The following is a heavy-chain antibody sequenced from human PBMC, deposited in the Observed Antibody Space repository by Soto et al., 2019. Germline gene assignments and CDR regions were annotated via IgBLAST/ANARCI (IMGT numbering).Heavy chain of an antibody. CDR3: ARGPYCGTDCYFDY. J-gene: IGHJ4*03. Sequence: NLPETLSLTCTVSGGSIGNYYWSWIRQPAGKGLEWIGRIYTSGTTNYNPSLKSRVTMSVDTSKNQFSLNLSSMTAADTAVYYCARGPYCGTDCYFDYWGQGTLVTVSS. V-gene: IGHV4-4*07. D-gene: IGHD2-21*02. CDR2: IYTSGTT. CDR1: GGSIGNYY.